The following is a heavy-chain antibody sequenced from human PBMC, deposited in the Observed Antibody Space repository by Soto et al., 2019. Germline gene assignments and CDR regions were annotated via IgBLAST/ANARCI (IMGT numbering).Heavy chain of an antibody. Sequence: SLRLSCAASGFTFSNAWMSWVRQAPGKGLEWVGRIKSKTNGETTDYAAPVKGRFTISRDDSKNTLFLQMNSLKTEDTAVYYCTTDDHINENWGQGTLGTVSS. CDR2: IKSKTNGETT. CDR3: TTDDHINEN. CDR1: GFTFSNAW. V-gene: IGHV3-15*01. J-gene: IGHJ4*02.